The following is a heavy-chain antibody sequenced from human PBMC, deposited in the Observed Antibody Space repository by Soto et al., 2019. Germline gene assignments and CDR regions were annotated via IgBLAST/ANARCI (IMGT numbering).Heavy chain of an antibody. CDR3: ARGGYSYGDVDY. Sequence: NPSETLSLTCTVSGGSISSYYWSWIRQPPGKGLEWIGYIYYSGSTNYNPSLKSRVTISVDTSKNQFSLKLSSVTAADTAVYYCARGGYSYGDVDYWGQGTLVTVSS. CDR2: IYYSGST. D-gene: IGHD5-18*01. CDR1: GGSISSYY. V-gene: IGHV4-59*01. J-gene: IGHJ4*02.